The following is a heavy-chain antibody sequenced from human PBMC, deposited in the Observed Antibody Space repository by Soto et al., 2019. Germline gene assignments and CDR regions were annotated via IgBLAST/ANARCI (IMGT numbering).Heavy chain of an antibody. V-gene: IGHV3-30*18. J-gene: IGHJ6*02. Sequence: QAQLVESGGGVVQPGRSLRLSCAASGFTFSSYGMHWVRQAPGKGLEWVAVISYEGSKKYYADSVKGRFTISRDNSKNTLYLQMNSLRAEDTAVYYCAKTLYTHDYYYAMEVWGQGTTVTVSS. CDR2: ISYEGSKK. CDR3: AKTLYTHDYYYAMEV. CDR1: GFTFSSYG. D-gene: IGHD2-8*01.